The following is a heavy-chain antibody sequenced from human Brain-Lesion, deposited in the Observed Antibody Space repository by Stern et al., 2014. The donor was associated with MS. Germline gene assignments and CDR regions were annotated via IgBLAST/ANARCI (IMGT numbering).Heavy chain of an antibody. CDR1: GGPISSHSYY. J-gene: IGHJ4*02. D-gene: IGHD4-17*01. CDR2: IYASGNT. V-gene: IGHV4-61*02. Sequence: QVQLQESGPGLVKPSQTLSLTCTVSGGPISSHSYYWSWIRQPAGQGLEWIGRIYASGNTNYNPSLKSRVSISVDTSKTQLSLRLSSVTASDTAVYYCARDYGDLEFDVWGQGTLVTVSS. CDR3: ARDYGDLEFDV.